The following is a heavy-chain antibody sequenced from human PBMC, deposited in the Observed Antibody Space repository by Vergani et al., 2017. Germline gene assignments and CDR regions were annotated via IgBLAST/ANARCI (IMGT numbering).Heavy chain of an antibody. CDR3: AKVEVLYDILTGYPDY. D-gene: IGHD3-9*01. Sequence: EVQLLESGGGLVQPGGSLRLSCAASGFTFSSYAMSWVRQAPGKGLEWVSAISGSGGSTYYADSVKGRFTISRDNSKNTLYLQMNSLRAEDTAVYYCAKVEVLYDILTGYPDYWGQGILVTVSS. CDR2: ISGSGGST. J-gene: IGHJ4*02. CDR1: GFTFSSYA. V-gene: IGHV3-23*01.